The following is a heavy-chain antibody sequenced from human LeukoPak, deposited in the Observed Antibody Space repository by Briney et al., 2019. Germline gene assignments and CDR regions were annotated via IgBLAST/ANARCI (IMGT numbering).Heavy chain of an antibody. D-gene: IGHD3-16*01. Sequence: SQTLSLTCAISGDTVSSNSATWNWIRQSPSRGLEWLGRTYYTSKWYSDYAVSVKSRITINPDTSKNQFSLQLNSVTPEDTAVYYCARIGHPWGIEDAFDIWGQGTMITVSS. CDR3: ARIGHPWGIEDAFDI. J-gene: IGHJ3*02. CDR1: GDTVSSNSAT. CDR2: TYYTSKWYS. V-gene: IGHV6-1*01.